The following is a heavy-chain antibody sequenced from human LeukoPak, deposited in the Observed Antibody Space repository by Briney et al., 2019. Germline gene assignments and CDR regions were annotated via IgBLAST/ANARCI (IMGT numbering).Heavy chain of an antibody. J-gene: IGHJ4*02. CDR1: GYTFTSYD. V-gene: IGHV1-8*01. CDR2: MNPNSGNT. CDR3: ARAHSDSSSFDY. D-gene: IGHD6-13*01. Sequence: GASVKVSCKASGYTFTSYDINWVRQATGQGLEWMGWMNPNSGNTGHAQKFQGRVTMTRNTSISTAYMELSSLRSEDAAVYYCARAHSDSSSFDYWGQGTLVTVSS.